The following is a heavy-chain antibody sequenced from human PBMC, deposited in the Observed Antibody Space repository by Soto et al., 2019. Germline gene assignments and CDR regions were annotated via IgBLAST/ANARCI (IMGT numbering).Heavy chain of an antibody. CDR3: ARSMVRGVILAGYYYGMDV. Sequence: ASVKVSCKASGYTFTGYYMHWVRQAPGQGLEWMGWINPNSGGTNYAQKFQGWVTMTRDTSISTAYMELSRLRSDDTAVYYCARSMVRGVILAGYYYGMDVCGQGTTVTVSS. V-gene: IGHV1-2*04. CDR1: GYTFTGYY. CDR2: INPNSGGT. D-gene: IGHD3-10*01. J-gene: IGHJ6*02.